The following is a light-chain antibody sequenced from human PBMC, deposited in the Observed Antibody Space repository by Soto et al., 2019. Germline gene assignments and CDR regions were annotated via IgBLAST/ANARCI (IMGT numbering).Light chain of an antibody. CDR3: QQYHNYWLT. CDR1: RSISDW. CDR2: KAS. V-gene: IGKV1-5*03. Sequence: DIQMTQSPSTLSASVGDRVTISCRASRSISDWLAWYQQKPGKAPKLLIYKASTLETGVPSRFSRSGYGTEFTLTIDSLQPAEFATDYCQQYHNYWLTFSQGTRV. J-gene: IGKJ1*01.